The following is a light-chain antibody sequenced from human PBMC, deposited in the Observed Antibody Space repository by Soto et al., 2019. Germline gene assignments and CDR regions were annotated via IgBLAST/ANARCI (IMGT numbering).Light chain of an antibody. CDR2: AAS. CDR1: QSVSSN. J-gene: IGKJ5*01. Sequence: EIVMTQSQATLSLSHGESATLSCRASQSVSSNLAWHQQKPGQAPRILMYAASTRATGISARFSGSGSGTEFTLTISSLQSEDFAVYYCQQYHNWPITFGQGTRLEIK. V-gene: IGKV3-15*01. CDR3: QQYHNWPIT.